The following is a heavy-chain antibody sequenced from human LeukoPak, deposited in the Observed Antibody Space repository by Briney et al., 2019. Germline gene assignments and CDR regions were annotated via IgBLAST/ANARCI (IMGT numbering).Heavy chain of an antibody. J-gene: IGHJ3*02. CDR1: GYTFTSYD. Sequence: ASVKVSCKASGYTFTSYDINWVRQATGQGLEWMGWMNPNSGNTGYAQKFQGRVTMTRNTSISKAYMELSSLRSEDTAVYYCGRWWKPGRYFDWLFHTTNDAFDIWGQGTMVTVSS. CDR2: MNPNSGNT. V-gene: IGHV1-8*01. CDR3: GRWWKPGRYFDWLFHTTNDAFDI. D-gene: IGHD3-9*01.